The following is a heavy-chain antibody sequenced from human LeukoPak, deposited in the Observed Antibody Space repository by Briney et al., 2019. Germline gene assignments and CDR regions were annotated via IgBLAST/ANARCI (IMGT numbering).Heavy chain of an antibody. Sequence: SETLSLTCTVSGGSISSGDYYWSWIRQPPGKGLEWIGYIYYSGSTYYNPSLKSRVTISVDTSKNQFSLKLSSVTAADTAVYYCARDVVEYQLLNLFDYWGQGTLVTVSS. J-gene: IGHJ4*02. CDR2: IYYSGST. D-gene: IGHD2-2*01. V-gene: IGHV4-30-4*08. CDR1: GGSISSGDYY. CDR3: ARDVVEYQLLNLFDY.